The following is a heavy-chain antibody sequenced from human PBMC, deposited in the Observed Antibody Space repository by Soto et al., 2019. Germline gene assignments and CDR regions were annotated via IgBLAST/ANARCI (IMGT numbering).Heavy chain of an antibody. V-gene: IGHV3-48*02. CDR2: ISSSSSTI. Sequence: PGGSLRLSCAASGFTFSTYSMNWVRQAPGKGLEWVSYISSSSSTIYYADSVKGRFTISRDNAKNSLYLQMNSLRDEDTAVYYCERPWGPHSNDHLDYWGKGTRVTV. CDR1: GFTFSTYS. J-gene: IGHJ4*02. CDR3: ERPWGPHSNDHLDY. D-gene: IGHD4-4*01.